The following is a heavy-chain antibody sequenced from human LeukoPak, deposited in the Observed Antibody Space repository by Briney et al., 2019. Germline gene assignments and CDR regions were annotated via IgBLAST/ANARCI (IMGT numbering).Heavy chain of an antibody. CDR1: GGSISSSSYY. CDR3: ATSYGSGSYYNILPDY. D-gene: IGHD3-10*01. V-gene: IGHV4-39*01. Sequence: PSETLSLTCTVSGGSISSSSYYWGWIRQPPGKGLEWIGSIYYSGSTYYNPSLKSRVTISVDTSKNQFSLKLSSVTAADTAVYYCATSYGSGSYYNILPDYWGPGTLVTVSS. J-gene: IGHJ4*02. CDR2: IYYSGST.